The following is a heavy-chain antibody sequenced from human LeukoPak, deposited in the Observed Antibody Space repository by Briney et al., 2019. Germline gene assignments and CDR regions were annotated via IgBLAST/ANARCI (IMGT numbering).Heavy chain of an antibody. CDR2: INPNSGGT. CDR3: ARGEDILDAFDI. J-gene: IGHJ3*02. V-gene: IGHV1-2*02. CDR1: GYTFTGYY. Sequence: ASVKVSCKASGYTFTGYYMHWVRQAPGQGLEWMGWINPNSGGTNYAQKFQGRVTMTRDTSISTAYMELSRLRSDDAAVYYCARGEDILDAFDIWGQGTMVTVSS.